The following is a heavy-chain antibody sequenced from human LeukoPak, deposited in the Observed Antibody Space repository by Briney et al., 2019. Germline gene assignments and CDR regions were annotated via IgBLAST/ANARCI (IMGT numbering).Heavy chain of an antibody. Sequence: GGSLRLSCEASGFTFSSYAMAWVRQAPGKGLEWVSSITIGGGRTYYADSVKGRFTISRDHSKSTPYLQMNSLRAEDTAVYYCAKDLGGFGELDYWGQGTLVTVSS. V-gene: IGHV3-23*01. CDR2: ITIGGGRT. CDR1: GFTFSSYA. CDR3: AKDLGGFGELDY. D-gene: IGHD3-10*01. J-gene: IGHJ4*02.